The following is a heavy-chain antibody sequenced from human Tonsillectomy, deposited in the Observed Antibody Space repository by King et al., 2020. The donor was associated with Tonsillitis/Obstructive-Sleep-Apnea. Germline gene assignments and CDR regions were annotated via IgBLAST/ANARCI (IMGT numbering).Heavy chain of an antibody. CDR2: IYYSGGT. D-gene: IGHD2-15*01. CDR3: ARRGGYCSGGSCPSHLYYFDY. CDR1: GGSISSSSYY. J-gene: IGHJ4*02. V-gene: IGHV4-39*01. Sequence: QLQESGPGLVKPSETLSLTCTVSGGSISSSSYYWGWIRQPPGKGLEWIGSIYYSGGTYYNPSLKSRVTISVDTSKNQFSLKLSSVTAADTAVYYCARRGGYCSGGSCPSHLYYFDYWGQGTLVTVSS.